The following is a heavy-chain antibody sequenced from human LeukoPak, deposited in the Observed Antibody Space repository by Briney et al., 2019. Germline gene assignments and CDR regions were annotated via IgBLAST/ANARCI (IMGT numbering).Heavy chain of an antibody. D-gene: IGHD3-10*01. V-gene: IGHV4-61*01. J-gene: IGHJ5*02. CDR2: IYYSGST. CDR3: AYHGSGSYNWFDP. CDR1: GGSVSSGSYY. Sequence: PSETLSLTCTVSGGSVSSGSYYWSWIRQPPGKGLEWIGYIYYSGSTNYNPSLKSRVTISVDTPKNQFSLKLSSVTAADTAVYYCAYHGSGSYNWFDPWGQGTLVTVSS.